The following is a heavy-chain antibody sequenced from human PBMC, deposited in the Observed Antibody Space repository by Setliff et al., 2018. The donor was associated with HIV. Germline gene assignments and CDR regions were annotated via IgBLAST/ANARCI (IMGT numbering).Heavy chain of an antibody. CDR2: INWNGAIT. CDR1: GFTFDDFG. J-gene: IGHJ4*02. CDR3: AREAYDVLTPHAHIDY. V-gene: IGHV3-20*04. Sequence: PGESLTISCAASGFTFDDFGMTWVRQRPGKGLEWVSGINWNGAITDYADSVKGRFTISRDNAKNSLHLQMNSLRAEDAAFYYCAREAYDVLTPHAHIDYWGQGVLVTVSS. D-gene: IGHD3-9*01.